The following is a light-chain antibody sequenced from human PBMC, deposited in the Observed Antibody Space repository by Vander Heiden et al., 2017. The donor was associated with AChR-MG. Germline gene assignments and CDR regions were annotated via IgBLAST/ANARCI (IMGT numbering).Light chain of an antibody. CDR1: SSNIGAGYD. CDR2: GNG. CDR3: QSYDSSLSGYVV. Sequence: QSVLTQPPSVSGAPGQRVTISCTWSSSNIGAGYDVHWYQQLPETAPKLLIYGNGNRPSGVPDRFSGSKSGTSASLAITGLQAEDEADYYCQSYDSSLSGYVVFGGGTKLTVL. J-gene: IGLJ2*01. V-gene: IGLV1-40*01.